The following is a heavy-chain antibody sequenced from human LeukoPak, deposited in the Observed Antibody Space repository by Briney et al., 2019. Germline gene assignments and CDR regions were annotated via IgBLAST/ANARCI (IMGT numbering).Heavy chain of an antibody. J-gene: IGHJ3*02. CDR3: ARDPLDISRWANAFDI. Sequence: PGGSLRLSCAASGFTFTNSGMHWVRQAPGKALEWVAYISYNGNNKYEDSVKGRFTISRDNSKNTLHLQMNGLRAEDTAVYYCARDPLDISRWANAFDIWGQGTTVIVSS. CDR1: GFTFTNSG. V-gene: IGHV3-30*03. D-gene: IGHD5-12*01. CDR2: ISYNGNN.